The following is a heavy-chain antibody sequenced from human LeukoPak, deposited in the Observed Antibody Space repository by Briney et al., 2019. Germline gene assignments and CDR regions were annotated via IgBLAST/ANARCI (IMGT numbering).Heavy chain of an antibody. CDR2: ISGSGGST. V-gene: IGHV3-23*01. J-gene: IGHJ6*02. D-gene: IGHD6-19*01. Sequence: GGSLRLSCAASGLTFSNYAMSWVRQAPGKGLEWVSAISGSGGSTFYADSVKGRFTISRDNSKNTLYLQMTSLRAEDTAVYYCAKDPLRAIGWSSYYYYYGMDVWGQGTTVTVSS. CDR1: GLTFSNYA. CDR3: AKDPLRAIGWSSYYYYYGMDV.